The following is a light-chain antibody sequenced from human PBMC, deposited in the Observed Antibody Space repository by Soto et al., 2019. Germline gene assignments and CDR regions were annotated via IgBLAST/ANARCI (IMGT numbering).Light chain of an antibody. CDR1: QSVLYSSNNKKY. V-gene: IGKV4-1*01. Sequence: DIVMTQSPDSLAVSLGERATINCKSSQSVLYSSNNKKYLAWYQQKPGQPPKLLIYWASTRESGVPDRFSGSGSGTDFTLTISSLQARDVAVYYCQQYYSTPQTFGQGTKEEIK. CDR3: QQYYSTPQT. J-gene: IGKJ1*01. CDR2: WAS.